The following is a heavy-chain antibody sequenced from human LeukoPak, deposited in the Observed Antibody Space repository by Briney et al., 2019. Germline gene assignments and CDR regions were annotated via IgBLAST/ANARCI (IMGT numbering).Heavy chain of an antibody. V-gene: IGHV1-2*02. CDR3: ARGSPPRRNYDSRGYYSYYFDY. J-gene: IGHJ4*02. Sequence: GTSVKVSCKASGYTFTDYYMHWVRQAPGQGLEWMGWINPNSGGTNYAQKLQGRVAMTTDTSTSTVYMELRSLRSDDTAVYYCARGSPPRRNYDSRGYYSYYFDYWGQGTLVTVSS. CDR2: INPNSGGT. CDR1: GYTFTDYY. D-gene: IGHD3-22*01.